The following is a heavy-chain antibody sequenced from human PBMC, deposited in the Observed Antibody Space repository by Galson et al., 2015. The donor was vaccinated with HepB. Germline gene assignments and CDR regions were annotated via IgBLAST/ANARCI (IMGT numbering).Heavy chain of an antibody. CDR3: AREHDYGDYYYFDY. D-gene: IGHD4-17*01. J-gene: IGHJ4*02. V-gene: IGHV3-48*02. CDR1: GFTFSSYS. CDR2: ISSSSSTI. Sequence: SLRLSCAASGFTFSSYSMNWVRQAPGKGLEWVSYISSSSSTIYYADSVKGRFTISRDNAKNSLYLQMNSLRDEDTAVYYCAREHDYGDYYYFDYWGQGTLVTVSS.